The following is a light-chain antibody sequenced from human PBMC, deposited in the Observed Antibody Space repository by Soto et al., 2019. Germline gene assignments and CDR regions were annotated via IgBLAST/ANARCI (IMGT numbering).Light chain of an antibody. V-gene: IGKV1-39*01. Sequence: DIQMTQSPSSLSASVGDRVTITCRASQNISVYLNWYQQKPGKAPKLLISTPSNLQSGVPSTFSGSGSGTDFTLTISSLQPEDFATYFCQQSYIAPRTFGQGNKVEIK. CDR2: TPS. J-gene: IGKJ1*01. CDR1: QNISVY. CDR3: QQSYIAPRT.